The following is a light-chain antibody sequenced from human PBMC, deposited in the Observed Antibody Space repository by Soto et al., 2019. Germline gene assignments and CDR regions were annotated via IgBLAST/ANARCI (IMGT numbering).Light chain of an antibody. V-gene: IGKV1-39*01. CDR2: AAS. CDR1: QSISSY. Sequence: DNQKSKAASSLSESVGDRVTITCRASQSISSYLNWYQQKPGKAPKLLIYAASSLQSGVPSRFSGSGSGTDFTLTICSLQPADFSTYYSQQSYSTPLTVGGGT. J-gene: IGKJ4*01. CDR3: QQSYSTPLT.